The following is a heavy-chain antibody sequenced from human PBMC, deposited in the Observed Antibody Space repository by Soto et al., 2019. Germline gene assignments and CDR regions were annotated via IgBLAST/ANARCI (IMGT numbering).Heavy chain of an antibody. CDR1: GFTFSSYW. CDR3: AKPYYDFWSGYPDDAFDI. D-gene: IGHD3-3*01. V-gene: IGHV3-23*01. CDR2: INSSGGST. Sequence: GGSLRLSCAASGFTFSSYWMHWVRQAPGKGLVWVSAINSSGGSTCYADSVKGRFTISRDNSKNTLYLQMNSLRAEDTAVYYCAKPYYDFWSGYPDDAFDIWGQGTMVTVSS. J-gene: IGHJ3*02.